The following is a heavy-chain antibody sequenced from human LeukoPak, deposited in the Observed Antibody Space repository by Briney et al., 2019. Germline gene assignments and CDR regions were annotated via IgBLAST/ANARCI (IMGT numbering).Heavy chain of an antibody. J-gene: IGHJ4*02. Sequence: PGGSLRLSCAASGFTFNTYTMNWIRQAPGKGLEWVSTISNNGRNTYYADSVKGRFTISRDNSKNTLWLQMSSLRAEDTAVYYCAKDLRGDFKAYYFDYWGQGTLVTVAS. V-gene: IGHV3-23*01. CDR2: ISNNGRNT. CDR3: AKDLRGDFKAYYFDY. D-gene: IGHD2/OR15-2a*01. CDR1: GFTFNTYT.